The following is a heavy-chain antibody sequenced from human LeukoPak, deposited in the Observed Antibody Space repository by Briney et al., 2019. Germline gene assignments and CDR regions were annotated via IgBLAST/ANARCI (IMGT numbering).Heavy chain of an antibody. CDR1: GGSISSYY. CDR3: ARVFFDSTHAFDI. D-gene: IGHD6-13*01. V-gene: IGHV4-4*07. J-gene: IGHJ3*02. Sequence: SETLSLTCTVSGGSISSYYWSWTRQPAGKGLEWIGRIYTSGSTNYNPSLKSRVTMSVDTSKNQFSLKLSSVTAADTAVYYCARVFFDSTHAFDIWGQGTMVTVSS. CDR2: IYTSGST.